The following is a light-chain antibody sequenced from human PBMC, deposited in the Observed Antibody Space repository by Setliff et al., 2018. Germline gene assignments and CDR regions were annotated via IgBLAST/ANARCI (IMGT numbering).Light chain of an antibody. CDR2: EVS. V-gene: IGLV2-8*01. CDR3: GSYEGSNNYV. Sequence: QSVLAQPAAVSGSPGQSITISCTGTSSDIGGYNYVSWYQQHPGKAPKLLIYEVSKRPSGVPDRFSGSKSGNTAFLTVSGLQAEDEAEYFCGSYEGSNNYVFGSGTKVTVL. J-gene: IGLJ1*01. CDR1: SSDIGGYNY.